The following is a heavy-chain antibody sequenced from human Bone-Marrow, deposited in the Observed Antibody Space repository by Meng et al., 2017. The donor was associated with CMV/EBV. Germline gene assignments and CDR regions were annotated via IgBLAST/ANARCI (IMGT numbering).Heavy chain of an antibody. D-gene: IGHD3-3*01. CDR3: ARPHNYDFWSGNSYYYGMDV. CDR2: ISYDGSNK. CDR1: GFTFSSYA. J-gene: IGHJ6*02. V-gene: IGHV3-30-3*01. Sequence: GESLKISCAASGFTFSSYAMHWVRQAPGKGLEWVAVISYDGSNKYYADSVKGRFTISRDNSKNTLYLQMNSLRAEDTAVYYCARPHNYDFWSGNSYYYGMDVWGQGTTVTVSS.